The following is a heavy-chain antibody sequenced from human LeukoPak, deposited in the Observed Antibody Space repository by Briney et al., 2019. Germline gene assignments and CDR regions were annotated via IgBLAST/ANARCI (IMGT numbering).Heavy chain of an antibody. J-gene: IGHJ4*02. D-gene: IGHD3-22*01. Sequence: GGSLRLSCAASGFTFSSYWMSWVRQAPGKGLEWVANIKQDGSEKYYVDSVKGRFTISRDNAKNSLYLQMNSLRAEDTAVYYCAREGYYDSSGYESYYFDYWGQGTLVTVSS. V-gene: IGHV3-7*01. CDR1: GFTFSSYW. CDR2: IKQDGSEK. CDR3: AREGYYDSSGYESYYFDY.